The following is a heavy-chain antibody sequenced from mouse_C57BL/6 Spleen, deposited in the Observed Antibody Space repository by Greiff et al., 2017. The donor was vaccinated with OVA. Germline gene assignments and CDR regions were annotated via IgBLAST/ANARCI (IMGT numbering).Heavy chain of an antibody. V-gene: IGHV1-69*01. J-gene: IGHJ3*01. CDR3: ARGWDGWCAY. Sequence: VQLQQPGAELVMPGASVKLSCKASGYTFTSYWMHWVKQRPGQGLEWIGKIDPSDSYTNYNQKFKGKSTLTVDKSSSTAYMQLSSLTSEDSAVYYCARGWDGWCAYWGQGTLVTVSA. CDR1: GYTFTSYW. D-gene: IGHD4-1*01. CDR2: IDPSDSYT.